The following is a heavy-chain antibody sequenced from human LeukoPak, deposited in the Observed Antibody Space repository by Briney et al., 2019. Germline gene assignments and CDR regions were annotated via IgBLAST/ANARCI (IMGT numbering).Heavy chain of an antibody. D-gene: IGHD5-12*01. CDR1: GFTVSTNY. CDR2: TYSGGRT. V-gene: IGHV3-66*01. J-gene: IGHJ3*02. CDR3: ARDLGYSAYATVSGYAVDI. Sequence: GGSLRLSCAASGFTVSTNYMSWVRQAPGKGLEWVSITYSGGRTYYADSVKGRFTISRDISQNTVYLQMNSLRAEDTAVYYCARDLGYSAYATVSGYAVDIWGQGTMVTVSS.